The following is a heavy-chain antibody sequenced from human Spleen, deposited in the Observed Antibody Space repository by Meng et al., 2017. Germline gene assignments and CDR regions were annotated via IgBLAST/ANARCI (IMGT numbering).Heavy chain of an antibody. CDR1: GFTFSSYS. J-gene: IGHJ4*02. V-gene: IGHV3-23*01. Sequence: GESLKISCAASGFTFSSYSMNWVRQAPGKGLEWVSTITSSGGSTYYADSMKGRFTISRDNSKNTLYLQMNSLRVDDTAVYYCAKLIVGTTTPDHWGQGTMVTVSS. D-gene: IGHD1-26*01. CDR2: ITSSGGST. CDR3: AKLIVGTTTPDH.